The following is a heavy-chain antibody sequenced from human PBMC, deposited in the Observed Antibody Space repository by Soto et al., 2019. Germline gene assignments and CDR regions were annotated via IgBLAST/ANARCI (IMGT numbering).Heavy chain of an antibody. CDR3: VRAIGDTISSSGYFDY. CDR1: GFSFHNHA. J-gene: IGHJ4*02. Sequence: EVQLVESGGNLVQPGRSLRLSCAASGFSFHNHAMHWVRQAPGKGLVWVSGLDWNGGEVAYVDSVMGRFTISRDNARNSLSLLMTSLRPEDTALSFCVRAIGDTISSSGYFDYWGQGTLVAVSS. D-gene: IGHD6-6*01. V-gene: IGHV3-9*01. CDR2: LDWNGGEV.